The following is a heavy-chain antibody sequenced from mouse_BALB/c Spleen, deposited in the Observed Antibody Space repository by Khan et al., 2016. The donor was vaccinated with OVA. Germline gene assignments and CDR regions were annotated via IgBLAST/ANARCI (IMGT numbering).Heavy chain of an antibody. J-gene: IGHJ3*01. D-gene: IGHD1-1*02. CDR2: IDPSDSET. V-gene: IGHV1-61*01. CDR1: GYTFTSYW. CDR3: AGSEKYGSDPSWCAF. Sequence: QVQLQQPGAELVRPGASVKLSCKASGYTFTSYWMNWVKQRPGQGLEWIGMIDPSDSETNYNQMFKDKATLTVDTFSRTAYMHLSSLTSEDSAVXYCAGSEKYGSDPSWCAFWGQGTLITVSA.